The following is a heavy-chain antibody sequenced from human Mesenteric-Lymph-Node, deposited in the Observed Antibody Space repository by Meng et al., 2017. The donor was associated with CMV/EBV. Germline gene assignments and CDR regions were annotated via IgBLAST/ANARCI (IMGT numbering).Heavy chain of an antibody. D-gene: IGHD3-10*01. Sequence: ASGGTFSSHGMTWVRQAPGQGLEWMGRLTPMFRTTNYAQKFRGRVTITADRSMTTAYMELNNLTSEDTAVYYCARLWFGEEGADVKWGQGTLVTVSS. V-gene: IGHV1-69*06. J-gene: IGHJ4*02. CDR3: ARLWFGEEGADVK. CDR2: LTPMFRTT. CDR1: GGTFSSHG.